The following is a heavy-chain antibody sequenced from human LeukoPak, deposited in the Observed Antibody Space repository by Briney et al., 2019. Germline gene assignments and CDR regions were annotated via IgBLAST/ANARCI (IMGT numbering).Heavy chain of an antibody. CDR3: ARQLGIAAADP. V-gene: IGHV4-39*01. CDR1: GGSISSSSYY. J-gene: IGHJ5*02. D-gene: IGHD6-13*01. CDR2: IYYSGST. Sequence: SETLSLTCTVSGGSISSSSYYWGWIRQPPGKGLEWIGSIYYSGSTYYNPSLKSRVTISVDTSKNQFSLKLSSVTAADTAVYYCARQLGIAAADPWGQGTLVTVSS.